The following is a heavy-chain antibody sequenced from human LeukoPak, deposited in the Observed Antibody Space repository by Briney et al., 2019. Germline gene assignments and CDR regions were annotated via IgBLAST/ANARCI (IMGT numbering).Heavy chain of an antibody. Sequence: SVKVSCKASGGTFSSYTISWVRQAPGQGLEWMGRIIPILGIANYAQKFQGRVTITADKSTSTAYMGLSSLRSEDTAVYYCATDYSNYNSPQAYWGQGTLVTVSS. V-gene: IGHV1-69*02. CDR1: GGTFSSYT. CDR3: ATDYSNYNSPQAY. J-gene: IGHJ4*02. CDR2: IIPILGIA. D-gene: IGHD4-11*01.